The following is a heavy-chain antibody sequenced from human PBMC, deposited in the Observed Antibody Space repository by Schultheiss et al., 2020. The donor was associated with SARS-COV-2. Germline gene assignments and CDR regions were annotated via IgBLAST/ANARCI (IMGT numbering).Heavy chain of an antibody. CDR2: IDWDDDK. CDR1: GFSLSTSGMC. Sequence: QTLSLTCTFSGFSLSTSGMCVSWIRQPPGKALEWLALIDWDDDKYYITSLKTRLTISKDTSKNQVVLTMTNMDPVDTATYYCARASYGPLYFDYWGQGTLVTVSS. V-gene: IGHV2-70*01. CDR3: ARASYGPLYFDY. D-gene: IGHD5-18*01. J-gene: IGHJ4*02.